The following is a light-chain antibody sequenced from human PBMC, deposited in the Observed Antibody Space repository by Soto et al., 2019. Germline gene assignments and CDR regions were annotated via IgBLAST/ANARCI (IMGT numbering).Light chain of an antibody. J-gene: IGKJ1*01. CDR1: QSVNTY. Sequence: EIVLTQSPATLSLSPGERATLSCRASQSVNTYVAWYQQKPDQAPRLLIYDASNREPGIPARFIGSGSGTDFTLTISSLEPEDFAVYYCQQRGNWPRTFGQGTRVELK. CDR2: DAS. V-gene: IGKV3-11*01. CDR3: QQRGNWPRT.